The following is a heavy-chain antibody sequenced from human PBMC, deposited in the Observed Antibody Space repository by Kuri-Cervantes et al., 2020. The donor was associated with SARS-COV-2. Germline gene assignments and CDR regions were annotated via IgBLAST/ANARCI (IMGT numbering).Heavy chain of an antibody. J-gene: IGHJ4*02. V-gene: IGHV4-34*01. CDR1: GGSFSGYY. Sequence: SETLSLTCVVSGGSFSGYYWTWIRQPPGKGLEWMGEITRSGTTDYNPSLRSRVTISVDTSKNQFSLKLSSVTAADTALYYCARGAHHIQFRGEVDYWSQGDPVHVAS. CDR2: ITRSGTT. D-gene: IGHD5-24*01. CDR3: ARGAHHIQFRGEVDY.